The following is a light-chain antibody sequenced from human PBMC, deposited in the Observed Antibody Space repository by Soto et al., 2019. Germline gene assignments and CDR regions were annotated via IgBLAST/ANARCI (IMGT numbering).Light chain of an antibody. V-gene: IGLV2-14*01. CDR1: SSDVGGYNY. CDR3: SSYTSSSTLV. Sequence: QSVLTQPPSVSGSPGQSITISCTGTSSDVGGYNYVSWYQQHPGKAPKLMIYEVSNRPSGVSNRFSGSKSGNTASLTISGLQAEDEADSYCSSYTSSSTLVFGTGTKVTVL. CDR2: EVS. J-gene: IGLJ1*01.